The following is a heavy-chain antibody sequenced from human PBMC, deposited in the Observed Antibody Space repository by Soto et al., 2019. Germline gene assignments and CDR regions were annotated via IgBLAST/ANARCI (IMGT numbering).Heavy chain of an antibody. CDR2: IYWDDDK. J-gene: IGHJ4*02. D-gene: IGHD2-21*02. Sequence: QITLKESGPTLVKPTQTLTLTCTFSGFSLSTSGVGVGWIRQPPGKALEWLALIYWDDDKRYSPSLKSRLTITKDTSKNQVVLTMTNMDPVDTATYYCAHLEGHCGGDCYEGPDYWGQGTLVTVSS. V-gene: IGHV2-5*02. CDR3: AHLEGHCGGDCYEGPDY. CDR1: GFSLSTSGVG.